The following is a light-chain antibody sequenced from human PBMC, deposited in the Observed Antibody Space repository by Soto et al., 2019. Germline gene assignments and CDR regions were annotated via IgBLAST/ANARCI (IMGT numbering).Light chain of an antibody. CDR2: EVR. CDR3: WSSDGRNTYV. V-gene: IGLV2-8*01. CDR1: STDVGVYNF. Sequence: QSVLTQPPSASGSPGQSVTISCTGTSTDVGVYNFVSWYQHHPGKAPKLMIYEVRRRPSGVPDRFSGSTSGNTASLTVSGLHAEDEPAYCCWSSDGRNTYVFGSGTKVTVL. J-gene: IGLJ1*01.